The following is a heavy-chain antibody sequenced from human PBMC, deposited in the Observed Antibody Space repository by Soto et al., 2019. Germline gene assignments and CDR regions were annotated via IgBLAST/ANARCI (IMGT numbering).Heavy chain of an antibody. CDR3: AREEAARIERWFDP. J-gene: IGHJ5*02. CDR2: ISYSGST. Sequence: SETLSLTCTVSVGSINTINNYWSWIRQPPGKGLEWIGFISYSGSTYYNPSLMSRLTISLDTSTNRFSLKLTSVTAADTAVYYCAREEAARIERWFDPWGQGTLVTVSS. D-gene: IGHD6-6*01. V-gene: IGHV4-30-4*01. CDR1: VGSINTINNY.